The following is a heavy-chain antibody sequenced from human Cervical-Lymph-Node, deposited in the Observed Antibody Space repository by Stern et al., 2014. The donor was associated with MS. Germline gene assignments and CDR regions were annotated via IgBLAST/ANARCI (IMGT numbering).Heavy chain of an antibody. CDR3: AILGPSGSYGY. D-gene: IGHD1-26*01. CDR1: GFTFSSYG. J-gene: IGHJ4*02. Sequence: VHLVESGGGVVQPGRSLRLSCAASGFTFSSYGMHWVRQAPGKGLEGVGVIWYDGSNKYYADSVKGRFTISRDNSKNTLYLQMNSLRAEDTAVYYCAILGPSGSYGYWGQGTLVTVSS. CDR2: IWYDGSNK. V-gene: IGHV3-33*01.